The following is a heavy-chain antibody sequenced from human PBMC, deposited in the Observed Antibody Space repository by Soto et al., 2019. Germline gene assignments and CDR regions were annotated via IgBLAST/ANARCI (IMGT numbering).Heavy chain of an antibody. J-gene: IGHJ4*02. CDR3: ARDPSSGYYYSDY. CDR2: INPSGGSK. V-gene: IGHV1-46*01. CDR1: GYTFTSYY. Sequence: ASVKVSCKASGYTFTSYYMHWVRQAPGQGLEWMGIINPSGGSKSYEQKFKGRVTMTRDTSTSTVYMELSSLRSEDTAVYYCARDPSSGYYYSDYWGQGTLVTVSS. D-gene: IGHD3-22*01.